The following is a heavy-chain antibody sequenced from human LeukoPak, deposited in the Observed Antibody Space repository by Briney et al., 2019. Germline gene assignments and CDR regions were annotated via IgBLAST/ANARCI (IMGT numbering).Heavy chain of an antibody. Sequence: ASVKVSCKASGYTFSSYGISWVRQAPGQGLEWMGWISVYNGNTNYAQKFQGRVTMTTDTSTTTAYMELRSLRSDDTAVYYCARERDYYGSGSPGGIWGQGTMVIVSS. J-gene: IGHJ3*02. V-gene: IGHV1-18*01. CDR3: ARERDYYGSGSPGGI. CDR1: GYTFSSYG. CDR2: ISVYNGNT. D-gene: IGHD3-10*01.